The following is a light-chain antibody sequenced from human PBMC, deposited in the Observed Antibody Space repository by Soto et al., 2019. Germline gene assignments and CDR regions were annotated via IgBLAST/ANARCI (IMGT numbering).Light chain of an antibody. J-gene: IGKJ1*01. CDR3: QQAYSFPWT. CDR1: QRISTW. V-gene: IGKV1-12*01. CDR2: GAS. Sequence: DLQMTQSPSSVSASVGDRVTITCRASQRISTWLAWYQRRPGEAPKLLIYGASTLQSGVPSRFSGSGSGTDFTLTISSLQPEDFATYFCQQAYSFPWTFGQGTKVEIK.